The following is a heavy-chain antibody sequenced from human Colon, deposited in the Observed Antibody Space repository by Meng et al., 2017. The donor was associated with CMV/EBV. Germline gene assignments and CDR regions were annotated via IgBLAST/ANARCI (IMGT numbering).Heavy chain of an antibody. Sequence: SGFSFSTSTCYWAWIRQPPGRRLEWIGSICFRGRTYYNPSLESRVTMSLDTSKSQFSLNLTSMTAADTAMYYCAREGYPGGSEFGPWGQGTLVTVSS. CDR1: GFSFSTSTCY. CDR3: AREGYPGGSEFGP. V-gene: IGHV4-39*07. CDR2: ICFRGRT. J-gene: IGHJ5*02. D-gene: IGHD2-15*01.